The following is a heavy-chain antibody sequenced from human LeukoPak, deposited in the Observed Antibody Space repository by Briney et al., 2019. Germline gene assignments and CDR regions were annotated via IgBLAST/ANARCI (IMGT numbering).Heavy chain of an antibody. V-gene: IGHV4-34*01. CDR1: CGSFSGYY. J-gene: IGHJ6*04. Sequence: SATLSLTCAVYCGSFSGYYCSWISQPPGRGLEWFGEINHSGSTNYNPSLKSRVTISVDTSKNQFSLKLSSVTAVDTAVYYCARGVLGIYYYYYYGMDVWGKGTTVTVSS. D-gene: IGHD2-21*01. CDR3: ARGVLGIYYYYYYGMDV. CDR2: INHSGST.